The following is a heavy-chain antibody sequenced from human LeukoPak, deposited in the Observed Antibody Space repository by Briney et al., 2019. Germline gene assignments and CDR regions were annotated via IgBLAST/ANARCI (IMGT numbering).Heavy chain of an antibody. Sequence: SETLSLTCTVSGGSISNYYWSWIRQPAGKGLEWIGRIYTSGSTNYNPSLKSRVTISVDTSKNQFSLQLTSVTAADTAVYYCARAMRVDRFFDYWGQGILVTVSS. V-gene: IGHV4-4*07. D-gene: IGHD5-12*01. CDR2: IYTSGST. CDR3: ARAMRVDRFFDY. CDR1: GGSISNYY. J-gene: IGHJ4*02.